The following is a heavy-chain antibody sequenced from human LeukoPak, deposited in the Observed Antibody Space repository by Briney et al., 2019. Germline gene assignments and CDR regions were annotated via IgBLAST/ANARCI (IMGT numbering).Heavy chain of an antibody. CDR2: IYYSGST. J-gene: IGHJ6*02. D-gene: IGHD2-2*01. CDR1: GGSISSYY. V-gene: IGHV4-59*01. Sequence: PSETLSLTCTVSGGSISSYYWSWIRQPPGKGLEWIGYIYYSGSTNYNPSLKSRVTIPVDTSKNQFSLKLSSVTAADTAVYYCAMAGYCSSTSCYLFPHYYYYYGMDVWGQGTTVTVSS. CDR3: AMAGYCSSTSCYLFPHYYYYYGMDV.